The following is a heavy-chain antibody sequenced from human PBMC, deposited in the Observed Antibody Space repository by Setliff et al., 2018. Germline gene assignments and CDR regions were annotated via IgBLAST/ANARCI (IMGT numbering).Heavy chain of an antibody. Sequence: LRLSCAATGFDFKSFTMNWVRQAPGKGPEWVSAISGGGGTTKYADSVKGRFTISRDNSKNMLYLQMNSLRADDTAIYYCVSDVAGLWGQGTLVTVSS. J-gene: IGHJ4*02. V-gene: IGHV3-23*01. D-gene: IGHD2-21*01. CDR3: VSDVAGL. CDR2: ISGGGGTT. CDR1: GFDFKSFT.